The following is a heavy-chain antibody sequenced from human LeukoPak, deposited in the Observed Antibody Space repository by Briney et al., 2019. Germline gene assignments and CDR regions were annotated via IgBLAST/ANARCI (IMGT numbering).Heavy chain of an antibody. CDR2: VYYSGTA. CDR3: ARTKSGWYYSDY. J-gene: IGHJ4*02. Sequence: PSETLSLTCTVSGRPMRSYYWSWIRQPPGKGLELMGYVYYSGTANYNPSLESRVTILVDTSKNQFSLNLSSVTAADTAVYYCARTKSGWYYSDYWGQGTLVSVSS. D-gene: IGHD6-19*01. V-gene: IGHV4-59*08. CDR1: GRPMRSYY.